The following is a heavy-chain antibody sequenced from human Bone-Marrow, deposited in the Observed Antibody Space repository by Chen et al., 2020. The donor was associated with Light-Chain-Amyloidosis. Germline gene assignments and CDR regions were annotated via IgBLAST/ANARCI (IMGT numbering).Heavy chain of an antibody. J-gene: IGHJ3*02. CDR1: GFTLSSYW. Sequence: EVQLVESGGGLVQPGGSLRLSWVASGFTLSSYWTRWVRQAPGKGLVWVSRINTDGSSTSYADSVKGRFTISRDNAKNTLFLQMSSLRADDTAVYYCARDSDCRSTSCYPLGTFDIWGQGTMVTVSS. CDR2: INTDGSST. CDR3: ARDSDCRSTSCYPLGTFDI. V-gene: IGHV3-74*01. D-gene: IGHD2-2*01.